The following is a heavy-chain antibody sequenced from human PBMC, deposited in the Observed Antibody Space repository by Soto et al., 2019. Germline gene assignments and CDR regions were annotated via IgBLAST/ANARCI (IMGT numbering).Heavy chain of an antibody. V-gene: IGHV4-4*02. CDR3: ARFPFGDNFDYYGMVV. J-gene: IGHJ6*02. CDR2: IYHSGST. CDR1: GGSISSNHW. D-gene: IGHD3-10*01. Sequence: QVQLRESGPGLVKPSGTLSLTCAVSGGSISSNHWWNWVRQSPGKGLEWIGEIYHSGSTNDNLSLKRRNNMSVDKSKNQFSLRLNSVTAADTATYLCARFPFGDNFDYYGMVVWGQGTTVTVSS.